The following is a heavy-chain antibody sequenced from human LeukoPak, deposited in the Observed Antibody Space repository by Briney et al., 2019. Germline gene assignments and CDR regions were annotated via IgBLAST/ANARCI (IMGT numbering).Heavy chain of an antibody. D-gene: IGHD1-26*01. CDR3: VRVGGGSGSRDY. CDR1: GFTFSAYT. CDR2: ISSSGTYI. V-gene: IGHV3-21*06. Sequence: GGSLRLSCAASGFTFSAYTMNWVRQAPGKGLEWVSSISSSGTYIYYSDSVKGRFTISRDNAKNSLYLQMHSLRAEDTAVYYCVRVGGGSGSRDYWGQGMLVTVSS. J-gene: IGHJ4*02.